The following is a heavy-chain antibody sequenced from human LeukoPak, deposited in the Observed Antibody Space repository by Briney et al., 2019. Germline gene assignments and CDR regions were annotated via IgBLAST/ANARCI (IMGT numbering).Heavy chain of an antibody. J-gene: IGHJ6*02. Sequence: GGSLRLSCAASGFTVSSNNMSWVRQAPGKGLEWVSVIYSGGSTYYADSVKGRFTISRHNSKNTLYLQMNSLRAEDTAVYYCARSRDAYQKLYYYYGMDVWGQGTTVTVSS. CDR1: GFTVSSNN. V-gene: IGHV3-53*04. CDR2: IYSGGST. D-gene: IGHD2-2*01. CDR3: ARSRDAYQKLYYYYGMDV.